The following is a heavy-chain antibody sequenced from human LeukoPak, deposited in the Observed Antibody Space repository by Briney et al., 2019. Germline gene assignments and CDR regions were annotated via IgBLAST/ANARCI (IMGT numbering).Heavy chain of an antibody. J-gene: IGHJ4*02. CDR3: ARDEPTVTTGPPVGS. CDR1: GFTFYSYW. Sequence: GGSLRLSCEASGFTFYSYWMHWVRQAPGKGLVWVSCIKSDGSITNYADSERGRFTISRDNAKSTLYLQMDSLRVEDTAVYYCARDEPTVTTGPPVGSWGQGTLVTVSS. CDR2: IKSDGSIT. D-gene: IGHD4-17*01. V-gene: IGHV3-74*01.